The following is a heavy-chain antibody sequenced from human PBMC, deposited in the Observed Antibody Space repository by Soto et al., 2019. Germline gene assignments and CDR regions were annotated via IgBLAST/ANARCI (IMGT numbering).Heavy chain of an antibody. CDR3: ARMYYDFWSGYYKAGKDAFDI. CDR1: GGSISSSSYY. CDR2: IYYSGST. J-gene: IGHJ3*02. V-gene: IGHV4-39*01. Sequence: SETLSLTCTVSGGSISSSSYYWGWIRQPPGKGLEWIGSIYYSGSTYYNPSLKSRVTISVDTSKNQFSLKLSSVTAADTAVYYCARMYYDFWSGYYKAGKDAFDIWGQGTMVTVSS. D-gene: IGHD3-3*01.